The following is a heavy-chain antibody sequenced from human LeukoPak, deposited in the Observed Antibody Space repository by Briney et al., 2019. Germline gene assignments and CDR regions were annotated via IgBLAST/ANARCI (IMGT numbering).Heavy chain of an antibody. J-gene: IGHJ4*02. CDR1: GFTFDDYG. D-gene: IGHD3-9*01. CDR3: AKGPKDRYFDWLLFDGGVGLFDY. V-gene: IGHV3-9*01. Sequence: QPGGSLRLSCAASGFTFDDYGMHWVRHAPGKGLEWVSGISWNSGSIGYADSVKGRFTISRDNAKNSLYLQMNSLRAEDTALYYCAKGPKDRYFDWLLFDGGVGLFDYWGQGTLVTVSS. CDR2: ISWNSGSI.